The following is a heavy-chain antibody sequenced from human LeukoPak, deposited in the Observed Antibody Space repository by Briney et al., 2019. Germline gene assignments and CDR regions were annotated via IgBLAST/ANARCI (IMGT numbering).Heavy chain of an antibody. V-gene: IGHV3-23*01. D-gene: IGHD3-3*01. J-gene: IGHJ4*02. Sequence: GGSLRLSCAASGFTFSNYAINWVRQAPGKGLEWVSSISGSGGSTLFAGSVKGLVTNSRDNSKNTMYVQMNSLRVEDTAVYYCAKGGQNYDFWRFDYWGQGSLVTVSS. CDR2: ISGSGGST. CDR3: AKGGQNYDFWRFDY. CDR1: GFTFSNYA.